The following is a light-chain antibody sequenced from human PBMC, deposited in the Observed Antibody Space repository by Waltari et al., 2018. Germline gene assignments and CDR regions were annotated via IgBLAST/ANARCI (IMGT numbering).Light chain of an antibody. CDR2: GAS. V-gene: IGKV3-20*01. CDR3: QHYVRLPVT. Sequence: IVFTQSPGTLSLSPGERATLSCRASQSVSRTLAWYQQKPGQAPRLLIYGASTRAAGIPDRFSGSGSGTDFRLTISRLEPEDFAVYYCQHYVRLPVTFGQGTKVEIK. J-gene: IGKJ1*01. CDR1: QSVSRT.